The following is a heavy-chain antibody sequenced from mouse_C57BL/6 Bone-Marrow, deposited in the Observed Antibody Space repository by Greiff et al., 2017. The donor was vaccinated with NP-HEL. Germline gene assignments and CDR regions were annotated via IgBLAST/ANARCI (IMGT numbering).Heavy chain of an antibody. CDR1: GYTFTDYY. D-gene: IGHD1-1*01. CDR3: ARDATVVAKDNFDY. V-gene: IGHV1-76*01. CDR2: IYPGSGNS. J-gene: IGHJ2*01. Sequence: QVHVKQSGAELVRPGASVKLSCKASGYTFTDYYINWVKQRPGQGLEWIARIYPGSGNSYYNETFKGKATLTAEKSYSTAYMQLSSLTSEDSAIYFCARDATVVAKDNFDYWGQGTTLTVSS.